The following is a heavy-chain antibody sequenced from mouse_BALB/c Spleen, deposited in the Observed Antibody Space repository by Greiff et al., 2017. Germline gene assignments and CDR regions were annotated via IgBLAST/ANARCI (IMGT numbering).Heavy chain of an antibody. V-gene: IGHV1-69*01. Sequence: VKLQQPGAELVMPGASVKMSCKASGYTFTDYWMHWVKQRPGQGLEWIGAIDTSDSYTSYNQKFKGKATLTVDESSSTAYMQLSSLTSEDSAVYYCARPYYGSSYGWYFDVWGAGTTVTVSS. J-gene: IGHJ1*01. D-gene: IGHD1-1*01. CDR2: IDTSDSYT. CDR3: ARPYYGSSYGWYFDV. CDR1: GYTFTDYW.